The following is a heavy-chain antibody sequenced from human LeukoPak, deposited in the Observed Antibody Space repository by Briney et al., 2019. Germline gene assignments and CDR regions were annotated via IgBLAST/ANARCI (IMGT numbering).Heavy chain of an antibody. Sequence: ASVKVSCKASGYTFTSYDINWVRQATGQGLEWMGWMNPNSGNTGYAQKFQGRVTMTRNTSISTAYMELSSLRSEDTAVYYCARDFIVVVHNGPTSSYYYYMDVWGKGTTVTVSS. D-gene: IGHD3-22*01. CDR3: ARDFIVVVHNGPTSSYYYYMDV. CDR1: GYTFTSYD. V-gene: IGHV1-8*01. J-gene: IGHJ6*03. CDR2: MNPNSGNT.